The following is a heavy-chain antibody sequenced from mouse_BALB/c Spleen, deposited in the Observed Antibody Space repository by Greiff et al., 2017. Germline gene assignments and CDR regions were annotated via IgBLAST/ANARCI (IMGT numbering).Heavy chain of an antibody. CDR2: ISTYYGDA. D-gene: IGHD1-1*01. Sequence: VQLQQSGAELVRPGVSVKLSCAGSGYTFTDYAMHWVQQSPAKSLEWLGVISTYYGDASYNQKFKGKATMTVDKSSSTAYMELARLTSEDAAIYKCARTTVVATGAMDDWGEGTSVTVSS. V-gene: IGHV1S137*01. CDR1: GYTFTDYA. CDR3: ARTTVVATGAMDD. J-gene: IGHJ4*01.